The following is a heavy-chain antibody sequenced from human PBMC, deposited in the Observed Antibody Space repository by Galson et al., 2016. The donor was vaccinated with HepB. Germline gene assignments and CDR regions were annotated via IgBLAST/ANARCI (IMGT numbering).Heavy chain of an antibody. D-gene: IGHD3-3*01. CDR3: ASPYYDFWSGYYPSYYYYGMDV. J-gene: IGHJ6*02. Sequence: SVKVSCKASGGTFSSYAISWVRQAPGQGLEWVGGIIPIFGTANYAQKFQGRVTITADKSTSTAYMELSSLRSEDTAVYYCASPYYDFWSGYYPSYYYYGMDVWGQGTTVTVSS. V-gene: IGHV1-69*06. CDR2: IIPIFGTA. CDR1: GGTFSSYA.